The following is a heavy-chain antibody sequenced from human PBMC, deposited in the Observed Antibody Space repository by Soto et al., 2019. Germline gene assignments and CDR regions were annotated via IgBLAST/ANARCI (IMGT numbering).Heavy chain of an antibody. CDR2: FRSSDNCI. V-gene: IGHV3-48*01. CDR1: GFTFSSYS. Sequence: EVQLVESGGGLVQPGGSLRLSCAASGFTFSSYSMNWVRQAPGKGLEWVSFFRSSDNCILYADSVKGRFTISRDDARNSLYLQMNSLRAEDTAVYYCARDYNWAFDIWGQGTMVTVSS. CDR3: ARDYNWAFDI. J-gene: IGHJ3*02. D-gene: IGHD1-1*01.